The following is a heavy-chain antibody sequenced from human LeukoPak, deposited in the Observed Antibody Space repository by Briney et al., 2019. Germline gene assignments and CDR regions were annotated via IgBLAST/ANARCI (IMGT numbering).Heavy chain of an antibody. CDR3: AREGDYYGSGSYDY. D-gene: IGHD3-10*01. CDR2: IIPIFGTA. Sequence: SVKVSCKASGGTFSSYAISWVRQAPGQGLEWMGRIIPIFGTANYAQKFQGRVTITTDESTSTAYMELSSLRSDDTAVYYCAREGDYYGSGSYDYWGQGTLVTVSS. V-gene: IGHV1-69*05. J-gene: IGHJ4*02. CDR1: GGTFSSYA.